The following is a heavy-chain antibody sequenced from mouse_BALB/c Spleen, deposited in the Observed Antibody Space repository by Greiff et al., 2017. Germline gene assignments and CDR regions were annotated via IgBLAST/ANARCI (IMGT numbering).Heavy chain of an antibody. CDR3: AREGYGSSYPYAMDY. D-gene: IGHD1-1*01. CDR1: GYTFTEYT. CDR2: INPNNGGT. V-gene: IGHV1-18*01. Sequence: VQLKESGPELVKPGASVKISCKTSGYTFTEYTMHWVKQSHGKSLEWIGGINPNNGGTSYNQKFKGKATLTVDKSSSTAYMELRSLTSEDSAVYYCAREGYGSSYPYAMDYWGQGTSVTVSS. J-gene: IGHJ4*01.